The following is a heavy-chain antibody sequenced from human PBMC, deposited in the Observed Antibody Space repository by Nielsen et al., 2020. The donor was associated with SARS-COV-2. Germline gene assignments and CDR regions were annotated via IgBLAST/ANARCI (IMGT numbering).Heavy chain of an antibody. CDR3: AKLSRNSGLYFDY. J-gene: IGHJ4*02. V-gene: IGHV3-30*02. CDR2: IWYDGSNK. Sequence: GESLKISCAASGFTFSSYGMHWVRQAPGKGLEWVAVIWYDGSNKYYADSVKGRFTISRDNSKNSLYLQMNSLRAEDTALYYCAKLSRNSGLYFDYWGQVTLVTVSS. CDR1: GFTFSSYG. D-gene: IGHD4-23*01.